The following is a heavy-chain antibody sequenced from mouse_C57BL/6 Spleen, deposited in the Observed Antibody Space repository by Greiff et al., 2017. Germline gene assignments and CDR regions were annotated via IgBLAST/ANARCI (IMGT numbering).Heavy chain of an antibody. CDR1: GFTFRDYY. J-gene: IGHJ4*01. CDR2: INYDGSST. D-gene: IGHD1-1*01. V-gene: IGHV5-16*01. Sequence: EVQRVESEGGLVQPGRSMTLSCTASGFTFRDYYMAWVSQVQEKGLEWVANINYDGSSTYYLDYLKSRFIISRDNAKNILYLQMSSLKSEYRATYYCSRVRYYPYARDYGGPGTSVTVSS. CDR3: SRVRYYPYARDY.